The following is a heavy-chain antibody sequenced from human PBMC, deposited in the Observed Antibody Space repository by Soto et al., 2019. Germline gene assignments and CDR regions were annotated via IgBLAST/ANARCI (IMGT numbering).Heavy chain of an antibody. CDR2: LTPSGGNT. CDR3: AGRYCPNGVCYTNYYYYIDV. J-gene: IGHJ6*03. CDR1: GFTFSTYA. Sequence: EVQLLDSGGGLVQPGGSLRLSCAASGFTFSTYAMTWVRQAPGKGLEWVSTLTPSGGNTYYADSMQGRFTISRDNSMNTLYLQMNSLRAEDTAVYYCAGRYCPNGVCYTNYYYYIDVWGEGTTVTVSS. D-gene: IGHD2-8*01. V-gene: IGHV3-23*01.